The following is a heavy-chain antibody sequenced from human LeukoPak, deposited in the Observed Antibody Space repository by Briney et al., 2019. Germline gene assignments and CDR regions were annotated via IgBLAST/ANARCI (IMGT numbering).Heavy chain of an antibody. Sequence: GRSLTLSCAVSGFTFQTFGMHWVRQTPGKGLEWVALISFDGSYTYYTNSVKGRFTISRDNSRDRIYLQMNSLRTDDTAVYYCARLQPLVIPAAKLGFDYWGQGTLVTVSS. V-gene: IGHV3-30*13. CDR2: ISFDGSYT. CDR1: GFTFQTFG. CDR3: ARLQPLVIPAAKLGFDY. D-gene: IGHD2-2*01. J-gene: IGHJ4*02.